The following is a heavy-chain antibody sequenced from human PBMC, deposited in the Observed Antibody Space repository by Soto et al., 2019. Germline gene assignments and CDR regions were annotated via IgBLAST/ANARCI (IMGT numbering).Heavy chain of an antibody. Sequence: ASVKVSCKASGHSLNKYDINWVRQAPGQGLEWMEWVNPNSGETGFAQKFKGRITMTRNTSINTVYMELRTLRSDETGVNFCSDTGVTWGQGMLVTVSS. V-gene: IGHV1-8*01. D-gene: IGHD2-8*02. CDR2: VNPNSGET. CDR1: GHSLNKYD. J-gene: IGHJ5*02. CDR3: SDTGVT.